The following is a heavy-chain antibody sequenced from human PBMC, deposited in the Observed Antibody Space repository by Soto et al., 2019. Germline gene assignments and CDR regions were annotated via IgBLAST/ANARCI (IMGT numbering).Heavy chain of an antibody. D-gene: IGHD6-19*01. CDR1: GFTFSSYS. CDR3: ARDAGIAVAGTQAGNWFDP. J-gene: IGHJ5*02. Sequence: GGSLRLSCAASGFTFSSYSMNWVRQAPGKGLEWVSSISSSSSYIYYADSVKGRFTISRDNAKNSLYLQMNSLRAEDTAVYYCARDAGIAVAGTQAGNWFDPWGQGTLVTVSS. V-gene: IGHV3-21*01. CDR2: ISSSSSYI.